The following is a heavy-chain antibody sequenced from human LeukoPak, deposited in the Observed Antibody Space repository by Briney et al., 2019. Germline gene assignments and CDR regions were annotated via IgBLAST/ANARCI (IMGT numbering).Heavy chain of an antibody. CDR3: ARDWSGYYDSSGYNYYYYYGMDV. J-gene: IGHJ6*02. V-gene: IGHV3-66*01. Sequence: GGSLRLSCAASGFTFSSYAMSWVRQAPGKGLEWVSVIYSDASTYYADSVKGRFTISRDYSKNTLYLQMNSLRAEDTAVYYCARDWSGYYDSSGYNYYYYYGMDVWGQGTTVTVSS. CDR1: GFTFSSYA. CDR2: IYSDAST. D-gene: IGHD3-22*01.